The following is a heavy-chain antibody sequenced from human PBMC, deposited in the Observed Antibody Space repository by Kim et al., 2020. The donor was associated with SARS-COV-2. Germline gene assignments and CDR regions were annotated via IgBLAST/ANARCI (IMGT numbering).Heavy chain of an antibody. V-gene: IGHV3-30*04. Sequence: GGSLRLSCAASGFTFSSYAMHWVRQAPGKGLEWVAVISYDGSNKYYADSVKGRFTISRDNSKNTLYLQMNSLRAEDTAVYYCARDLRGSGYYYYYGMDVWGQGTTVTVSS. D-gene: IGHD3-3*01. CDR1: GFTFSSYA. CDR3: ARDLRGSGYYYYYGMDV. J-gene: IGHJ6*02. CDR2: ISYDGSNK.